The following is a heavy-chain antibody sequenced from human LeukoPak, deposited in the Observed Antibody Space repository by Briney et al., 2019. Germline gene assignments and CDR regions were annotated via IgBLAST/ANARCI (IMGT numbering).Heavy chain of an antibody. CDR3: ARVADNWNDAEYAFDI. CDR1: GGSVSSDSYY. Sequence: PSETLSLTCTVSGGSVSSDSYYWSWIRQPPGKGLEWIGYIYYSGSTNYNPSLKSRVTISVDTSKNQFSLKLSSVTAADTAVYYCARVADNWNDAEYAFDIWGQGTMVTVSS. CDR2: IYYSGST. J-gene: IGHJ3*02. V-gene: IGHV4-61*01. D-gene: IGHD1-1*01.